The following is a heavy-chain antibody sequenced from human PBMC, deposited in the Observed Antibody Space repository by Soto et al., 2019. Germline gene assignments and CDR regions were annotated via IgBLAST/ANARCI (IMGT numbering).Heavy chain of an antibody. V-gene: IGHV4-39*01. D-gene: IGHD1-20*01. CDR2: NYYSGST. Sequence: PSETLSLTCTVSGGSISSSSYYWGWIRQPPGKGLEWIGSNYYSGSTYYNPSLKSRVTISVDTSKNQFSLKLSSVTAADTAFYYCARHAKDNWNGWRFDPWGQETLVPVS. J-gene: IGHJ5*02. CDR3: ARHAKDNWNGWRFDP. CDR1: GGSISSSSYY.